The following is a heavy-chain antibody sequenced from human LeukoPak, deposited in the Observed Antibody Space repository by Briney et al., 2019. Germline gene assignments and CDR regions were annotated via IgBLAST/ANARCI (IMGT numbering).Heavy chain of an antibody. CDR1: GYTFTSYY. Sequence: VASVKVSCKASGYTFTSYYMHWVRQAPGQGLEWMGIINPSGGSTSYAQKFQGRVTITADKSTSTAYMELSSLRSEDTAVYYCARDRELDSGYDLLWFDPWGQGTLVTVSS. CDR2: INPSGGST. V-gene: IGHV1-46*01. CDR3: ARDRELDSGYDLLWFDP. J-gene: IGHJ5*02. D-gene: IGHD5-12*01.